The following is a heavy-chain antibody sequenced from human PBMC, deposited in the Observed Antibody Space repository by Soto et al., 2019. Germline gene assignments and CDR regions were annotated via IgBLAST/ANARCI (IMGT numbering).Heavy chain of an antibody. D-gene: IGHD2-15*01. Sequence: PGGSLRLSCAASGFTFDDYGMSWVRQAPGKGLEWVSGINWNGGSTGYADSVKGRFTISRDNAKNSLYLQMNSLRAEDTAVYYCASGRYCSGGSCYFLSNYYYYYGMDVWGQGTTVTVSS. J-gene: IGHJ6*02. CDR2: INWNGGST. V-gene: IGHV3-20*04. CDR1: GFTFDDYG. CDR3: ASGRYCSGGSCYFLSNYYYYYGMDV.